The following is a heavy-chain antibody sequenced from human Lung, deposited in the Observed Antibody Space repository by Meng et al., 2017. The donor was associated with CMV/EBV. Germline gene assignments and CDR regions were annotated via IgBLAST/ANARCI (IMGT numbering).Heavy chain of an antibody. CDR3: ARGELALGFDS. CDR2: IWHGGNT. D-gene: IGHD1-7*01. V-gene: IGHV4-4*01. Sequence: CSVTGGSISGRPWWNWVRQPPGKGLEWIGVIWHGGNTNYNVTLKSRVTLSIDKSNNQFSLKLYSVTAADTAVYFCARGELALGFDSWGQGILVTVSS. CDR1: GGSISGRPW. J-gene: IGHJ4*02.